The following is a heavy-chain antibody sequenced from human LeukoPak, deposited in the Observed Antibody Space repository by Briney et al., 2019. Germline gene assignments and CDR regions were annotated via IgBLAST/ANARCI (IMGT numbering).Heavy chain of an antibody. Sequence: ASVKVSCKASGYTFTNYGVSWVRQAPGQGLEWMGWISAYNGNTNYAQKLQGRVTMTTDTSTSTAYMELRSLRPDDTAVYYCARIPKGGSYWPYYYYYYGMDVWGQGTTVTVSS. CDR2: ISAYNGNT. CDR1: GYTFTNYG. D-gene: IGHD1-26*01. CDR3: ARIPKGGSYWPYYYYYYGMDV. V-gene: IGHV1-18*01. J-gene: IGHJ6*02.